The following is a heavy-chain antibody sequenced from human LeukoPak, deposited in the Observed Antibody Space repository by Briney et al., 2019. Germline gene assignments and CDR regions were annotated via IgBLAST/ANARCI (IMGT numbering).Heavy chain of an antibody. CDR2: IKPDGSQT. CDR1: GFTFTSYW. J-gene: IGHJ5*02. D-gene: IGHD3-3*01. V-gene: IGHV3-7*03. Sequence: GGSLRLSCAASGFTFTSYWMNWVRQAPGKGLEWVGNIKPDGSQTYYVDSVKGRFTISRDDAKNSVSLQLNSLRAEDTAVYFCVRSIDAWGQGTLVTVSS. CDR3: VRSIDA.